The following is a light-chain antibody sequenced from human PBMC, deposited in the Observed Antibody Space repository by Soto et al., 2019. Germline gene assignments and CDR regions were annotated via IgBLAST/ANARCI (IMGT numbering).Light chain of an antibody. V-gene: IGKV1-5*01. CDR2: DAS. CDR3: QEYESHLRT. CDR1: QSISSW. J-gene: IGKJ1*01. Sequence: DILMTQSPSTLSASVGDRVTITCRASQSISSWLAWYQQKSGKAPHLLIYDASTLESGVPSRFSGSGSGTEFSLTIGSLQPDDFAAYYCQEYESHLRTFGPGTKVEI.